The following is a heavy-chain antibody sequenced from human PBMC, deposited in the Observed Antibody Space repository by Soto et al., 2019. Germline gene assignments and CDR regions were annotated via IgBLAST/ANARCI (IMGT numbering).Heavy chain of an antibody. CDR3: ARLSAGHGDNHDY. J-gene: IGHJ4*02. V-gene: IGHV4-59*08. CDR1: GGSISRYC. D-gene: IGHD4-17*01. Sequence: PLETLCLTCTVAGGSISRYCWSCIRQSTGKGLEWIGYIYHTGTTDYNPSLKSRVTISVDTSKKQFSLRLRSVTAADTAIYYCARLSAGHGDNHDYWGQGTLVPVSP. CDR2: IYHTGTT.